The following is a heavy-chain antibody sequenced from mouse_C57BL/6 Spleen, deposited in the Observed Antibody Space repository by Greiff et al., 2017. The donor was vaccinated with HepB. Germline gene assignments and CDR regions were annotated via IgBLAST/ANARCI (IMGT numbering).Heavy chain of an antibody. D-gene: IGHD2-4*01. CDR2: INRGGGST. Sequence: EVMLVESGGGLVQPGESLKLSCESNEYEFPSHDMSWVRETPEKRLELVAAINRGGGSTYYPDTMERRFIVSRDTTKKTLYLQMSSLRSEDTALYYCARREDYDWFAYWGQGTLVTVSA. V-gene: IGHV5-2*03. CDR1: EYEFPSHD. CDR3: ARREDYDWFAY. J-gene: IGHJ3*01.